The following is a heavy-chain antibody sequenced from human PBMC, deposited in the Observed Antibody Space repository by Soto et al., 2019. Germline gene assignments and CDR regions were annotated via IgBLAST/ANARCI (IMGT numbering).Heavy chain of an antibody. J-gene: IGHJ4*02. CDR1: GFTFSGFD. D-gene: IGHD6-13*01. CDR3: ARGTAVGAHFFES. Sequence: PGGSLRLSCEASGFTFSGFDMHWVRQPTGKGLEWVSTIGTAGDTYYAVSVKGRFTISRDNAKNSLSLQMNSLRAGDAAVYFCARGTAVGAHFFESWGQGTQVTVSS. CDR2: IGTAGDT. V-gene: IGHV3-13*01.